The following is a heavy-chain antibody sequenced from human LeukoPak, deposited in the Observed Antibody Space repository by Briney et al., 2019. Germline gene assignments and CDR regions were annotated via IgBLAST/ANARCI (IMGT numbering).Heavy chain of an antibody. D-gene: IGHD3-3*01. CDR3: ERDGSPHYDFWRGYYTGDYYYYGMDV. CDR1: AFTFSSYT. J-gene: IGHJ6*02. CDR2: TSSSMRYT. Sequence: GRSRRPSCAASAFTFSSYTMKWDRQPPGRGLEWVSSTSSSMRYTYYANSVEGPFTISRDNAKNSLYLQMNSLRAEDTAVYYCERDGSPHYDFWRGYYTGDYYYYGMDVWGQGTTVTVSS. V-gene: IGHV3-21*01.